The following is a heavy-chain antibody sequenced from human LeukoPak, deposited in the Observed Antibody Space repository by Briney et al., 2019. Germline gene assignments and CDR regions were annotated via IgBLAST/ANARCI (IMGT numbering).Heavy chain of an antibody. CDR2: IYYSGST. D-gene: IGHD3-3*01. Sequence: SETLSLTCTVSGGSISSYYWRWIRQPPGKGLEWIGYIYYSGSTNYNPSLKSRVTISVDTSKNQFSLKLSSVTAADTAVYYCARQNYDFWSGYQDYWGQGTLVTVSS. J-gene: IGHJ4*02. V-gene: IGHV4-59*01. CDR1: GGSISSYY. CDR3: ARQNYDFWSGYQDY.